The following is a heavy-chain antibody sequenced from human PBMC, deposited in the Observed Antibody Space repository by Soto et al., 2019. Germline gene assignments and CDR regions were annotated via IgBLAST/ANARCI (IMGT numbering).Heavy chain of an antibody. Sequence: ASVKVSCKASGYTFTSYDINWVRQATGQGLEWMGWMNPNSGNTGYAQKFQGRVTMTRNTSISTAYMELSSLRSEDTAVDYGARKDIVVVPAASEYYYYGMDVWGQGTTVTVSS. V-gene: IGHV1-8*01. J-gene: IGHJ6*02. CDR1: GYTFTSYD. CDR2: MNPNSGNT. CDR3: ARKDIVVVPAASEYYYYGMDV. D-gene: IGHD2-2*01.